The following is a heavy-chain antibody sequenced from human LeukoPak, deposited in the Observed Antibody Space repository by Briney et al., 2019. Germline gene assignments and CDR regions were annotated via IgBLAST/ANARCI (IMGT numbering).Heavy chain of an antibody. CDR3: ARGDGYNHQFDY. Sequence: ASVKVSCKASGGTFSSYAISWVRQAPGQGLEWMGGIIPILGTANYAQKFQGRVTITTDESTSTAYMELSSLRSEDTAVYYCARGDGYNHQFDYWGQGTLVTVSS. D-gene: IGHD5-24*01. CDR2: IIPILGTA. J-gene: IGHJ4*02. V-gene: IGHV1-69*05. CDR1: GGTFSSYA.